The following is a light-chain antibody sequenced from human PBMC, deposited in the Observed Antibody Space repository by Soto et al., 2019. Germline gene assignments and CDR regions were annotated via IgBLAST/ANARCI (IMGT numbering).Light chain of an antibody. CDR1: QSVSHN. J-gene: IGKJ2*01. V-gene: IGKV3-15*01. CDR3: QQSNNWPYT. CDR2: GAS. Sequence: EIVMTQXPATLSVSPGERATLSCRASQSVSHNLAWYQQKPGQAPRLLFYGASFRATGVPARFSGSGSGTDFTLTISSLQSEDFAIYYCQQSNNWPYTFGQGTKLEIK.